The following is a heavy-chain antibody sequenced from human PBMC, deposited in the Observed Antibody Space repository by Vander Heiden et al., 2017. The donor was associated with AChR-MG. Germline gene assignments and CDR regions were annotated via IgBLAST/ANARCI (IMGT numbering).Heavy chain of an antibody. CDR2: INHSGST. CDR1: GGSFSGYY. J-gene: IGHJ4*02. Sequence: QVQLQQWGAGLLKPSETLSLTCAVYGGSFSGYYWSWIRQPPGKGLEWIGEINHSGSTNYNPSLKRRVTISVDTSKNQFSLKLSSVTAADTAVYYCARAYDYVWGSYRPRYYFDYWGQGTLVTVSS. V-gene: IGHV4-34*01. CDR3: ARAYDYVWGSYRPRYYFDY. D-gene: IGHD3-16*02.